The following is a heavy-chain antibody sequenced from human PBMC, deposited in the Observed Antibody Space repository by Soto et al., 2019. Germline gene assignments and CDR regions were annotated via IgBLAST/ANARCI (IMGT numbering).Heavy chain of an antibody. CDR1: GVSINSRGYY. CDR2: MFYSGTT. V-gene: IGHV4-39*01. J-gene: IGHJ4*02. CDR3: ARKEDGYNRLFDY. D-gene: IGHD5-12*01. Sequence: SETLFLTCTVSGVSINSRGYYWGWIRQPPGKGLEWIESMFYSGTTYYNPSLKSRITIAVDSSKNQFSLSLSSVTAADTAFYYCARKEDGYNRLFDYWGQGILVTVSS.